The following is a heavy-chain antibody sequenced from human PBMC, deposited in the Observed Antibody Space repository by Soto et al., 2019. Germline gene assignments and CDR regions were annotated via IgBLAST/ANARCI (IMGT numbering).Heavy chain of an antibody. Sequence: QVLLVQSGAEVKKPGASVNISCKGSGYSFDKNGISWVRQAPGQGLEWMGWISGDTGHTNYAQNFQGRLSVTTVTSTRTAYMEMRSLTSDDPAMYYCARDKGDFTFGPWGQGSLVTVSS. V-gene: IGHV1-18*01. CDR3: ARDKGDFTFGP. J-gene: IGHJ4*02. CDR1: GYSFDKNG. CDR2: ISGDTGHT. D-gene: IGHD3-3*01.